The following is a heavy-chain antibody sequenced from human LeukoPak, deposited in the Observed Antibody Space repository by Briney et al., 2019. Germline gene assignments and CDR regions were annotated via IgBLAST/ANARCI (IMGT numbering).Heavy chain of an antibody. Sequence: SETLSLTCTVSGYSISSGYYWGWIRQPPGKGLEWIGSLYHGGNTYSNPSLKSRVTISVDTSKNQFSLKLNSVTAADTAVFYCAANSADYNTLGSSYKVWGQGTLVTVSS. CDR3: AANSADYNTLGSSYKV. D-gene: IGHD3-10*01. CDR2: LYHGGNT. J-gene: IGHJ4*02. V-gene: IGHV4-38-2*02. CDR1: GYSISSGYY.